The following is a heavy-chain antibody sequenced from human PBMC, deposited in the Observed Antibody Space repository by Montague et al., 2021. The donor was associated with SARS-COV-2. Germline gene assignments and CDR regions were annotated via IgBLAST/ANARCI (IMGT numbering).Heavy chain of an antibody. CDR3: ARDRVTIFGVVTGYGMDV. CDR2: IYTSGST. CDR1: GGSISSGSYY. J-gene: IGHJ6*02. D-gene: IGHD3-3*01. Sequence: TLSLTCTVSGGSISSGSYYWSWIRQPAGKGLEWIGRIYTSGSTNYNPSLKSRVTILVDTSKNQFSLKLSSVTAADTAVYYCARDRVTIFGVVTGYGMDVWGQGTTVTVSS. V-gene: IGHV4-61*02.